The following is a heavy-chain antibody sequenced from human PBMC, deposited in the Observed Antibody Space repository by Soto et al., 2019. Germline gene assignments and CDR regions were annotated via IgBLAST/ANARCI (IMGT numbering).Heavy chain of an antibody. J-gene: IGHJ4*01. CDR3: AKVPASLKTLDY. CDR2: ISGSGGST. V-gene: IGHV3-23*01. D-gene: IGHD2-2*01. CDR1: GFIYGNYA. Sequence: EVQLLESGGTLVQPGGSLRLSCAASGFIYGNYAMNWVRQAPGKGLEWVSVISGSGGSTNCAGSVKGRFTISRDNSKNTLYLQMNSLRAEDTAVYYCAKVPASLKTLDYWGQGTLVTVSS.